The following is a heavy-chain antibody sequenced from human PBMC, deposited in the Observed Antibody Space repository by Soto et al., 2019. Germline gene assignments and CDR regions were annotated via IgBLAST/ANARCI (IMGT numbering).Heavy chain of an antibody. CDR1: GFTFDDYA. J-gene: IGHJ4*02. V-gene: IGHV3-9*01. D-gene: IGHD3-10*01. Sequence: GGSLRLSCAASGFTFDDYAMHWVRQAPGKGLEWVSGISWNSGSIGYADSVKGRFTISRDNAKNSLYLQMNSLRAEDTALYYCAKGFGEYPDRFDYWGQGTLVTVSS. CDR3: AKGFGEYPDRFDY. CDR2: ISWNSGSI.